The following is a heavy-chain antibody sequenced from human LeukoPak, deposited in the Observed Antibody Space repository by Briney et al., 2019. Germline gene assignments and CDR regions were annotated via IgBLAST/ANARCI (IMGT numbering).Heavy chain of an antibody. V-gene: IGHV4-39*01. CDR3: ARGEVAARLGD. D-gene: IGHD6-6*01. Sequence: SETLSLTCTVSGGSISSSSYYWGWIRQPPGKGLEWIGSIYYSGSTYYNPSLKSRVTISVDTSKNQFSLKLSSVTAADTAVYYCARGEVAARLGDWGQGTLVTVSS. CDR1: GGSISSSSYY. J-gene: IGHJ4*02. CDR2: IYYSGST.